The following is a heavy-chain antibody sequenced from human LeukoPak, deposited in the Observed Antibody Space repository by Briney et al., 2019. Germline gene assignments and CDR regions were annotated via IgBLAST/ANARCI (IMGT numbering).Heavy chain of an antibody. D-gene: IGHD4/OR15-4a*01. CDR2: ISWNSVEK. Sequence: GGSLRLSCAASGFTFGDYGMHWVRQVPGKGLEWVSDISWNSVEKRYAGPVRGRFTISRDNAKNSLYLQMSRLTPDDTALNYCAKAVPATNYFDLWGQGTLVTVSS. CDR3: AKAVPATNYFDL. V-gene: IGHV3-9*01. J-gene: IGHJ4*02. CDR1: GFTFGDYG.